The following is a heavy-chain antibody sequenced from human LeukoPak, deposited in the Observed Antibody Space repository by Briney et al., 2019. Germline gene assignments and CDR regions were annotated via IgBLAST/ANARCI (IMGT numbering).Heavy chain of an antibody. Sequence: GRSLRLSCAASGFTFSSYGMHWVRQAPGKGLEWVAVISYDGSNKYYADSVKGRFTISRYNSKNTLYLQMNSLRAEDTAVYYCAKDRVGYCSGGSCYSEAYWFDPWGQGTLVTVSS. J-gene: IGHJ5*02. CDR3: AKDRVGYCSGGSCYSEAYWFDP. V-gene: IGHV3-30*18. CDR1: GFTFSSYG. D-gene: IGHD2-15*01. CDR2: ISYDGSNK.